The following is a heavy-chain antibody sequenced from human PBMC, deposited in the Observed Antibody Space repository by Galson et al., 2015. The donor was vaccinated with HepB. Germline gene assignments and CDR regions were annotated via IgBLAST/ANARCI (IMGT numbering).Heavy chain of an antibody. D-gene: IGHD4-17*01. Sequence: GFTFSSYAMSWVRQAPGKGLEWVSAISGSGGSTHYADSVKGRFTISRDNSKNTLYLQMNSLRAEDTAVYYCAKRHGDPPPYWYFDLWGRGTLVTVSS. CDR2: ISGSGGST. CDR3: AKRHGDPPPYWYFDL. CDR1: GFTFSSYA. V-gene: IGHV3-23*01. J-gene: IGHJ2*01.